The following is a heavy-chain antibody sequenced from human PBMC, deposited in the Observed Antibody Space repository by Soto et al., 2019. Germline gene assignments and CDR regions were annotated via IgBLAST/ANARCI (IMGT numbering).Heavy chain of an antibody. CDR3: ARHGIAVADNYYYYVMDV. CDR2: IDPSDSYT. Sequence: GEPLKISCXGSGYSFTSYWIRWVRQMTGKGREWMGRIDPSDSYTNYSPSFQGHVTISADKSISTAYLQWSRLKASDTAMYYCARHGIAVADNYYYYVMDVWGQGTTVTVS. D-gene: IGHD6-19*01. V-gene: IGHV5-10-1*01. CDR1: GYSFTSYW. J-gene: IGHJ6*02.